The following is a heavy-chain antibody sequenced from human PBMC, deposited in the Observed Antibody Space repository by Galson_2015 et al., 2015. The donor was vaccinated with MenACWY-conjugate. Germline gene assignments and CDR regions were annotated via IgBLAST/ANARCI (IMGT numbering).Heavy chain of an antibody. CDR2: IHHSKTT. V-gene: IGHV4-39*01. CDR3: ARLPRGINLILEGS. D-gene: IGHD3-22*01. Sequence: SETLSLTCSVSGGSIYSSGHWWGWIRQPPGKGLEWIASIHHSKTTHYNPSLKSRVSISVDTSKNQFSLKLSSVSAADTAVYYCARLPRGINLILEGSWGQGILVTVSS. J-gene: IGHJ5*02. CDR1: GGSIYSSGHW.